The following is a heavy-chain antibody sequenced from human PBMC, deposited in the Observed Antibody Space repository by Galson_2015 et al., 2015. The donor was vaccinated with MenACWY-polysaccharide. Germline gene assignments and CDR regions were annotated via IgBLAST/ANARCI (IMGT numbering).Heavy chain of an antibody. D-gene: IGHD6-13*01. CDR2: ITARGGDIT. CDR3: ARRGGDASTWYYFDY. Sequence: SLRLSCAAYGVSFSTYAMGWARQAPGKGLEWVSSITARGGDITYCAPSLVGRFTISRDDSRNTFYLHINRLRADDTAVYYCARRGGDASTWYYFDYWGQGTLVTVSS. J-gene: IGHJ4*02. V-gene: IGHV3-23*01. CDR1: GVSFSTYA.